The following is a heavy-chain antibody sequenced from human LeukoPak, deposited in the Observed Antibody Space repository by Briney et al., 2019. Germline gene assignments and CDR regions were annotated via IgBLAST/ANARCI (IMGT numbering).Heavy chain of an antibody. D-gene: IGHD3-10*02. Sequence: GGSLRLSCAASGFTFSDYEMNWVRQAPGKGLEWVSYISSSGTSIYYADSVKGRFTISRDNAKNSLYLQMNSLRAEDTAVYYCAELGITMIGGVWGKGTTVTISS. CDR3: AELGITMIGGV. CDR1: GFTFSDYE. CDR2: ISSSGTSI. J-gene: IGHJ6*04. V-gene: IGHV3-48*03.